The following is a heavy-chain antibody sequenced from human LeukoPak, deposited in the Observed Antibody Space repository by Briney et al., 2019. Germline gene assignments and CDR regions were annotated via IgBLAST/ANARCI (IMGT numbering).Heavy chain of an antibody. D-gene: IGHD2-21*01. CDR1: GGSISSGDYY. Sequence: SQTLSLTCTVSGGSISSGDYYWSWIRQPPGKGLEWIGYIYYSGSTYYNPSLKSRVTISVDTSKNQFTLKLSSVTAADTAVYYCARFSPHMGLFSFDYWGQGTLVTVSS. CDR3: ARFSPHMGLFSFDY. V-gene: IGHV4-30-4*01. J-gene: IGHJ4*02. CDR2: IYYSGST.